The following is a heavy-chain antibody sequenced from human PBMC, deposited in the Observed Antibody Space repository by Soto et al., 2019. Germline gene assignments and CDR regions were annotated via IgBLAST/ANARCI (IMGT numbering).Heavy chain of an antibody. J-gene: IGHJ4*02. Sequence: EVQLLESGGGLVQPGGSLRLSCAASGFTFSSYVMSWVRQAPGKGLEWVSGISGSGGSTYYADSVKGRFTISRDNSKNPLYLQMTSLRAEDTAVYYCAKVPYDFWSGYYPPLYFDYWGQGTLVTVSS. D-gene: IGHD3-3*01. V-gene: IGHV3-23*01. CDR2: ISGSGGST. CDR3: AKVPYDFWSGYYPPLYFDY. CDR1: GFTFSSYV.